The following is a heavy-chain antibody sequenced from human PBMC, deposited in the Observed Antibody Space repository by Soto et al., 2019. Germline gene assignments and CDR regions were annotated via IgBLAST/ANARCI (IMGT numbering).Heavy chain of an antibody. J-gene: IGHJ5*02. V-gene: IGHV3-74*01. CDR2: INSDGSST. CDR3: ERDSYVNVVVTANPAFDP. CDR1: GFXFSSYL. Sequence: GXLRLSCAASGFXFSSYLMHWVRQAPGNGLVCVSRINSDGSSTSYADSVKGRFTISRDNAKNTLYLQMNSLRAEDTAVYYCERDSYVNVVVTANPAFDPWGQGTLGTVSS. D-gene: IGHD2-21*02.